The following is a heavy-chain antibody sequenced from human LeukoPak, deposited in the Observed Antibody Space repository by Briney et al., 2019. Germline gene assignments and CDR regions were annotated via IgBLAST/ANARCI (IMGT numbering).Heavy chain of an antibody. D-gene: IGHD5-12*01. V-gene: IGHV4-39*07. CDR2: IYYSGST. CDR3: ARDGGYDANFDY. Sequence: PSETLSLTCTVSGGSISSSSYYWGWIRQPPGKGLEWIGSIYYSGSTYYNPSLKSRVTISVDTSKNQFSLKLSSVTAADTAVYYRARDGGYDANFDYWGQGTLVTVSS. J-gene: IGHJ4*02. CDR1: GGSISSSSYY.